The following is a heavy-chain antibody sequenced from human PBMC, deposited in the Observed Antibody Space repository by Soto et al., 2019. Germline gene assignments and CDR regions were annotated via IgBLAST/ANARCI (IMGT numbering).Heavy chain of an antibody. Sequence: QVQLQESGPGLVKPSETLSLTCTVSGGSVSSGSYYWSWIRQPPGKGLEYIGYLYYSGSTNYNPSRTSRVTISVDTPKNQFSLKLTSVTAADTAIYYCARGQAFWTGYYRMPYYFDYWGQGTLVTVSS. CDR2: LYYSGST. J-gene: IGHJ4*02. D-gene: IGHD3-3*01. CDR3: ARGQAFWTGYYRMPYYFDY. V-gene: IGHV4-61*01. CDR1: GGSVSSGSYY.